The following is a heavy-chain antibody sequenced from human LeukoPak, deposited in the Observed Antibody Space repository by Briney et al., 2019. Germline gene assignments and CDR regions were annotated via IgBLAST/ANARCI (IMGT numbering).Heavy chain of an antibody. CDR1: DEVITSNNW. Sequence: PSETLSLTCTVSDEVITSNNWWSWVRQSPGKGLEWIGYVYYTGSTNYNPSLKSRVTISVDTSKSQFSLRLTSVTAADTAVYYCARHHTTSGDSAFDPWGQGTLVTVSS. V-gene: IGHV4-59*08. CDR2: VYYTGST. J-gene: IGHJ5*02. D-gene: IGHD2-2*01. CDR3: ARHHTTSGDSAFDP.